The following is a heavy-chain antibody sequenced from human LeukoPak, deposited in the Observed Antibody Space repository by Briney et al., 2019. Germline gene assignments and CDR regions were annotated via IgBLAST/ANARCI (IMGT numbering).Heavy chain of an antibody. CDR2: IYASGST. Sequence: SETLSLTCTGSGDSLSSHYWSWIRQPPGKGLEWIGYIYASGSTHYDPSLRSRVTISEDTSTNQFSLKLTSVTAADTAVYYCARNVGWYSHDSWGQGTLVTVSS. CDR1: GDSLSSHY. V-gene: IGHV4-4*08. J-gene: IGHJ4*02. CDR3: ARNVGWYSHDS. D-gene: IGHD6-19*01.